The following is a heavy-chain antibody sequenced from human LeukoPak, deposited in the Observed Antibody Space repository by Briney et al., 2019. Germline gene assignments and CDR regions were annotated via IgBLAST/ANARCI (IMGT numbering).Heavy chain of an antibody. V-gene: IGHV4-34*01. CDR3: ARGSTYYDSSARLDY. CDR2: INHSGST. CDR1: GGSFSGYY. D-gene: IGHD3-22*01. Sequence: SETLSLTGAVYGGSFSGYYWSWLAQPPGKGLEGWGEINHSGSTNYNPSLNSRVTISVDTSKTQFSLKLRSVTAADTAVYYCARGSTYYDSSARLDYWGQGTLVTVSS. J-gene: IGHJ4*02.